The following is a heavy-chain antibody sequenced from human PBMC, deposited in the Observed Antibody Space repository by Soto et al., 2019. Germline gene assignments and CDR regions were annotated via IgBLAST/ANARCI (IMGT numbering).Heavy chain of an antibody. CDR1: GYTFTGYY. V-gene: IGHV1-2*04. Sequence: GASVKVSCKASGYTFTGYYMHWVRQAPGQGLEWMGWINPNSGGTNYAQKFQGWVTMTRDTSISTAYMELSRLRSDDTAVYYCARGRFLEWLRGPTSFDYWGQGTLVTVSS. CDR2: INPNSGGT. J-gene: IGHJ4*02. D-gene: IGHD3-3*01. CDR3: ARGRFLEWLRGPTSFDY.